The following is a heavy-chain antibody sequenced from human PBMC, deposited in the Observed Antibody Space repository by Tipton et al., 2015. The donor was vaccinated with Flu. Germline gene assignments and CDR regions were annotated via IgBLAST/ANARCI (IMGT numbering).Heavy chain of an antibody. D-gene: IGHD2-2*01. CDR2: IHRTGTT. J-gene: IGHJ4*02. Sequence: TLSLTCSVSGDSIASDYYWGWIRQPPEKGLEWLGNIHRTGTTYYKSSLKSRVPISVDTSKKQFSLQLRSVTAADTAVYYCARDPSLGMPDYFDHWGQGTLVTASS. CDR1: GDSIASDYY. CDR3: ARDPSLGMPDYFDH. V-gene: IGHV4-38-2*02.